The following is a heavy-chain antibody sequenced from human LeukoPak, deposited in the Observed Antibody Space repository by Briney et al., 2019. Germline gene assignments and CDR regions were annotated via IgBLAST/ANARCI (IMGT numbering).Heavy chain of an antibody. CDR2: IIPTFGTA. V-gene: IGHV1-69*01. D-gene: IGHD1-14*01. Sequence: SSVQVSCKASGGTFSSYAISWVRQAPGQGLEWMGGIIPTFGTANYAQKFQGRVTITADESTSRAYMELSSLRSEDTAVYYCARGGVEPVAFDIWGQGTMVTASS. CDR3: ARGGVEPVAFDI. J-gene: IGHJ3*02. CDR1: GGTFSSYA.